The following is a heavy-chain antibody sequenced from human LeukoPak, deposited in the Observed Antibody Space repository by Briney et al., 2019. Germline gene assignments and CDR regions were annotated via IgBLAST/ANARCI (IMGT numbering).Heavy chain of an antibody. D-gene: IGHD2-2*01. CDR3: ARASKPGRGIVVPNAGFDP. CDR1: GGTFSSYA. Sequence: GASAKVSCKASGGTFSSYAISWVRQAPGQGLEWMGGIIPIFGTANYAQKFQGRVTITADESTSTAYMELSSLRSEDTAVYYCARASKPGRGIVVPNAGFDPWGQGTLVTVSS. V-gene: IGHV1-69*01. J-gene: IGHJ5*02. CDR2: IIPIFGTA.